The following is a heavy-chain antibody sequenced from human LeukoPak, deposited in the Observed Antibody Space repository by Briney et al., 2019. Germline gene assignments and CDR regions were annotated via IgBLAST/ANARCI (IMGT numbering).Heavy chain of an antibody. CDR1: GGSISSYY. CDR3: ASSYCSGGSCYSGDYYYYGMDV. Sequence: SETLSLTCTVSGGSISSYYWSWIRQLPGKGLEWIGYIYYSGSTNYNPSLKSRVTISVDTSKNQFSLKLSSVTAADTAVYYCASSYCSGGSCYSGDYYYYGMDVWGQGTTVTVSS. J-gene: IGHJ6*02. CDR2: IYYSGST. V-gene: IGHV4-59*08. D-gene: IGHD2-15*01.